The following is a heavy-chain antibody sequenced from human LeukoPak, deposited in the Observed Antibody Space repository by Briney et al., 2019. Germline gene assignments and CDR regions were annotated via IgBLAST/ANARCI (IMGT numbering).Heavy chain of an antibody. CDR2: ISYDGSNK. V-gene: IGHV3-30*03. CDR3: RDPFDY. J-gene: IGHJ4*02. Sequence: PGGSLRLSCAPSGFTFSNYGIHWVRQAPGKGLEWVAVISYDGSNKYYADSVKGRFTISRDNSKNTLYLQMNSLRTEDTAVYYCRDPFDYWGQGTLVTVSS. CDR1: GFTFSNYG.